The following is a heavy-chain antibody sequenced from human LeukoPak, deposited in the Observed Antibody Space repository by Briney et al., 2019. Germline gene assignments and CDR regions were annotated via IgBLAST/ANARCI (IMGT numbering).Heavy chain of an antibody. J-gene: IGHJ3*02. Sequence: SETLSLTCTVSGGSISSSGFYWGWIRQPPGKGLEWIGSIYYSGYTYYKPSLKSQVTISIDTSKNQFSLKLNSVTAADTAVYYCARDGGWLQFAAFDIWGQGTVVTVSS. CDR1: GGSISSSGFY. CDR3: ARDGGWLQFAAFDI. D-gene: IGHD5-24*01. CDR2: IYYSGYT. V-gene: IGHV4-39*02.